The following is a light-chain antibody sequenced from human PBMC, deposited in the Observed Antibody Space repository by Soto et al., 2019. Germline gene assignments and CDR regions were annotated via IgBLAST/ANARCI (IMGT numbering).Light chain of an antibody. CDR1: QSVRSN. CDR3: QQYSNWPRT. J-gene: IGKJ1*01. CDR2: AAS. Sequence: EIVWTQFPATLSVSPGERYTPSCRASQSVRSNLTWYQQKPGQAPRLLIFAASTRATVITARFRGSGSGTEFTLTISDLQSEDFAVYYCQQYSNWPRTVGQGTKVDIK. V-gene: IGKV3-15*01.